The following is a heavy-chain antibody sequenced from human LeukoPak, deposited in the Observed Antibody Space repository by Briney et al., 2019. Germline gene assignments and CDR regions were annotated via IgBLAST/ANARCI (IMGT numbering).Heavy chain of an antibody. CDR2: INPNSGGT. CDR3: ARVYHNCGGDCYPYFDY. J-gene: IGHJ4*02. Sequence: ASVKVSCKASGYTFTGYYMHWVRQAPGQGLEWMGWINPNSGGTNYAQEFQGRVTMTRDTSISTAYMELSRLRSDDTAVYYCARVYHNCGGDCYPYFDYWGQGTLVTVSS. CDR1: GYTFTGYY. V-gene: IGHV1-2*02. D-gene: IGHD2-21*01.